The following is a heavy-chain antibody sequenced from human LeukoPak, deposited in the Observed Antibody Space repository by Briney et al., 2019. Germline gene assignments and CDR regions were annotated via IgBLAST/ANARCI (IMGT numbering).Heavy chain of an antibody. CDR2: MNPNSGNT. J-gene: IGHJ5*02. V-gene: IGHV1-8*01. D-gene: IGHD3-22*01. Sequence: ASVKVSCKASGYTFTSYDINWVRQATGQGLEWMGWMNPNSGNTGYAQKFQGRVTMTRNTSISTAYMELSSLRSEDTAVYYCARGRKAWIVGGYWFDPWGQGTLVTVSS. CDR3: ARGRKAWIVGGYWFDP. CDR1: GYTFTSYD.